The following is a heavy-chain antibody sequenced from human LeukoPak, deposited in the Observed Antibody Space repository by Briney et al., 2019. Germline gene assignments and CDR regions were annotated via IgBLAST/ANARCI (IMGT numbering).Heavy chain of an antibody. Sequence: ASVKDSCKASGYTFTSYDINWVRQTTGQGLEWMGWMNPNSGNTGYAQKFQGRVTMTRNTSISTAYMELSSLRSEDTAVYYCARGRRAVTTYNYWGQGTLVTVSS. J-gene: IGHJ4*02. V-gene: IGHV1-8*01. D-gene: IGHD4-17*01. CDR1: GYTFTSYD. CDR2: MNPNSGNT. CDR3: ARGRRAVTTYNY.